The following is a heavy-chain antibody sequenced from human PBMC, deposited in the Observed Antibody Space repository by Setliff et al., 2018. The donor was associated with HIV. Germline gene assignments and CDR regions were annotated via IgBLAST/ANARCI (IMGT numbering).Heavy chain of an antibody. D-gene: IGHD5-12*01. CDR1: GGSISSDGHY. Sequence: SETLSLTCTVSGGSISSDGHYWSWIRQHPEKGLEWIGYMFHSGTTYYNPSLKSRVTISADTSKNHFSLKLSPVSAADTAVYYCARAGVTTIGDYHINAWGKGTTVTVSS. CDR3: ARAGVTTIGDYHINA. CDR2: MFHSGTT. V-gene: IGHV4-31*03. J-gene: IGHJ6*04.